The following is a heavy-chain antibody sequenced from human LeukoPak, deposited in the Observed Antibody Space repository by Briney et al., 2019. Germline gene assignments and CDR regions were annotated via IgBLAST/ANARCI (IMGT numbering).Heavy chain of an antibody. Sequence: PSETLSLTCTVSGGSISSGGYYWSWIRQHPGKGLEWIGYIYYSGSTYYNPPLKNRVTISVDTSKNQFSLKLSSVTAADTAVYYCAREWVYYDSSGYRAFDIWGQGTMVTVSS. D-gene: IGHD3-22*01. CDR1: GGSISSGGYY. CDR3: AREWVYYDSSGYRAFDI. V-gene: IGHV4-31*03. CDR2: IYYSGST. J-gene: IGHJ3*02.